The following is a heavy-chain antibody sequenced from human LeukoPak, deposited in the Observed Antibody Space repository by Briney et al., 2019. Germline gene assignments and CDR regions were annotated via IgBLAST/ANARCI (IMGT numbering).Heavy chain of an antibody. V-gene: IGHV3-23*01. Sequence: GGSLRLSCAASGFTFSAYGMTWVRQAPGKGLEWVSHISDRGDNTYYADSVKGRFTISRDNSKNTLYLQMNSLRAEDTAVYYCAKEPRYSSSWRGDYYYMDVWGKGTTVTISS. CDR2: ISDRGDNT. CDR3: AKEPRYSSSWRGDYYYMDV. D-gene: IGHD6-13*01. CDR1: GFTFSAYG. J-gene: IGHJ6*03.